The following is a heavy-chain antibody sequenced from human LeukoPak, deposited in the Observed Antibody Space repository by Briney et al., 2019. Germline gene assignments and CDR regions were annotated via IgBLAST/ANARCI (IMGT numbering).Heavy chain of an antibody. J-gene: IGHJ1*01. CDR1: GFTFSSYG. CDR3: ARDKAGNAEYFQH. CDR2: IWYDGGNK. V-gene: IGHV3-33*01. Sequence: PGGSLRLSCAASGFTFSSYGMHWVRQAPGKGLEWVAVIWYDGGNKYYADSVKGRFTVSRDNSKSTLYLQMNSLRGEDTAVYYCARDKAGNAEYFQHWGQSTLVTVSS. D-gene: IGHD1-1*01.